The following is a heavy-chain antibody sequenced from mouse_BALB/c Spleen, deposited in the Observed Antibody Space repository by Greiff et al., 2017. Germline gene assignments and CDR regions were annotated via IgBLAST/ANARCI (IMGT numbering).Heavy chain of an antibody. CDR2: IYPGDGDT. Sequence: VKLMESGAELVRPGSSVKISCKASGYAFSSYWMNWVKQRPGQGLEWIGQIYPGDGDTNYNGKFKGKATLTADKSSSTAYMQLSSLTSEDSAVYFCARSQYGHYYAMDYWGQGTSVTVSS. D-gene: IGHD2-10*02. J-gene: IGHJ4*01. CDR1: GYAFSSYW. CDR3: ARSQYGHYYAMDY. V-gene: IGHV1-80*01.